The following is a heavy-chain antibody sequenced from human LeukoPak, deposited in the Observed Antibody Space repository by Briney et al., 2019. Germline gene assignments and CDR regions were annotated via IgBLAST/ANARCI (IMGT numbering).Heavy chain of an antibody. D-gene: IGHD6-13*01. Sequence: PSETLSLTCTVSGGSISSSNYYWGWIRQPPGKGLEWIGSIYYSGSTYYNPSLKSRVTISVDTSKNQFSLKLSCVTAADTAVYYCASPPQINIAMIAFDIWGQGTRVTVS. CDR2: IYYSGST. V-gene: IGHV4-39*01. J-gene: IGHJ3*02. CDR3: ASPPQINIAMIAFDI. CDR1: GGSISSSNYY.